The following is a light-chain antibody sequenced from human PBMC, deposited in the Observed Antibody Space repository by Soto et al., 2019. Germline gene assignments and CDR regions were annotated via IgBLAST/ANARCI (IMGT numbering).Light chain of an antibody. CDR2: LEGSGSY. CDR3: ETWDSNTHTV. CDR1: SGHSGYI. V-gene: IGLV4-60*02. J-gene: IGLJ3*02. Sequence: QSVLTQSSSASASLGSSVKHTCTLSSGHSGYIIAWHQQQPGKAPRYLMKLEGSGSYNKGSGVPDRFSGSSSGADRYLTISNLQFEDEADYYCETWDSNTHTVFGGGTKLTVL.